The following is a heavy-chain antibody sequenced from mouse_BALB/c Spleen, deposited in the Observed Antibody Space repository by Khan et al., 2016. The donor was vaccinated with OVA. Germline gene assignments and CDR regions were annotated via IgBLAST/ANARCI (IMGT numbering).Heavy chain of an antibody. Sequence: QVTLKESGPGILQPSQTLSLTCSFSGYSLSISGMGVSWIRQPSGEGLEWLAHIYWDDPKRYNPSLKSRLTISKDTSRNQVFLNITSVDTTDTAAYYCVRRRDWYFDFWGQGTTVTVSS. CDR3: VRRRDWYFDF. V-gene: IGHV8-12*01. CDR1: GYSLSISGMG. J-gene: IGHJ2*01. D-gene: IGHD3-3*01. CDR2: IYWDDPK.